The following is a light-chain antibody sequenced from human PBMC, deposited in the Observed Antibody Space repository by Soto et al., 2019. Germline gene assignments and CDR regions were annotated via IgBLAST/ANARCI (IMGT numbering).Light chain of an antibody. CDR2: AAS. Sequence: IRMTQSPSSFSASTGDRGAIICLASQGISSYLAWYQQKPGKAPKLLIYAASTLQSGVPSRFSGSGSGTDFTLTISCLQSQDFATYYCQQYYSYPLTFGGGTKVDIK. CDR1: QGISSY. J-gene: IGKJ4*01. CDR3: QQYYSYPLT. V-gene: IGKV1-8*01.